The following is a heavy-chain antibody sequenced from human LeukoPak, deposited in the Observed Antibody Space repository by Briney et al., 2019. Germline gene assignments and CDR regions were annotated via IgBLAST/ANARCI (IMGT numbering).Heavy chain of an antibody. V-gene: IGHV4-59*01. CDR3: ARTYYGSGSLYYYYYYMDV. CDR1: GGSIRSYY. D-gene: IGHD3-10*01. Sequence: SETLSLTCTVSGGSIRSYYWSWIRQPPGKGLEWIGYVHYSRSTNYNPSLKSRVTISVDTSKNQFSLKLSSVTAADAAVYYCARTYYGSGSLYYYYYYMDVWGKGTTVTVSS. CDR2: VHYSRST. J-gene: IGHJ6*03.